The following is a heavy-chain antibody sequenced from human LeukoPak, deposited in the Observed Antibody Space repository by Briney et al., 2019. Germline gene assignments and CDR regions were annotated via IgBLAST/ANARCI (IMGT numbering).Heavy chain of an antibody. CDR3: ARDTGGYCSGGSCYSFDY. D-gene: IGHD2-15*01. Sequence: PSETLSLTCTVSGGSISSSSYYWGWIRQPPGKGLEWIGSIYYSGSTYYNPSLKSRVTISVDTSKNQFSLKLSSVTAADTAVYYCARDTGGYCSGGSCYSFDYWGQGTLVTVSS. CDR1: GGSISSSSYY. J-gene: IGHJ4*02. CDR2: IYYSGST. V-gene: IGHV4-39*07.